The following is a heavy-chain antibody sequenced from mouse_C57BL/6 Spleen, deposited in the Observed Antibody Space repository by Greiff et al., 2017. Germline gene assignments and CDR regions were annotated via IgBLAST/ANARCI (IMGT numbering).Heavy chain of an antibody. D-gene: IGHD2-5*01. CDR1: GFTFSDYG. CDR2: ISSGSSTI. Sequence: EVQLVESGGGLVKPGGSLKLSCAASGFTFSDYGMHWVRQAPDKGLEWVAYISSGSSTIYYADTVKGRFTISRDTAKNTLCLQMTSLRSEDTAMYYCARTAYYSNYVDYLDYCGQGTTLTVSS. V-gene: IGHV5-17*01. CDR3: ARTAYYSNYVDYLDY. J-gene: IGHJ2*01.